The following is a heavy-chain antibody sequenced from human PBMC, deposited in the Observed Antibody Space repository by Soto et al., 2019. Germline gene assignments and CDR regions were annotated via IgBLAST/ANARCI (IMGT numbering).Heavy chain of an antibody. J-gene: IGHJ3*02. Sequence: EVQLVESGGGLVQPGGSLRLSCAASGFTFSSYSMNWVRQAPGKGLEWVSYISSSSSTIYYADSVKGRFTISRDNAKNSLYLQMNSLRDEDTAVYYCAAFSVRDSRVRRVTFDIWGQGTMVTVSS. CDR2: ISSSSSTI. CDR1: GFTFSSYS. CDR3: AAFSVRDSRVRRVTFDI. V-gene: IGHV3-48*02. D-gene: IGHD3-22*01.